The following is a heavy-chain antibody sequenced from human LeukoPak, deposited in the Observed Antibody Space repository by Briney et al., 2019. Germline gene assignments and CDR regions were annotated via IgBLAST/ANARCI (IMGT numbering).Heavy chain of an antibody. CDR1: GFTFSSYS. CDR3: AREGTYYYDSSGYTIDY. CDR2: ISSSSSYM. D-gene: IGHD3-22*01. V-gene: IGHV3-21*01. J-gene: IGHJ4*02. Sequence: GASLRLSCAASGFTFSSYSMNWVRQAPGKGLEWVSSISSSSSYMYYADSVKGRFTISRDNAKNSLYLQMNSLRAGDTAVYYCAREGTYYYDSSGYTIDYWGQGTLVTVSS.